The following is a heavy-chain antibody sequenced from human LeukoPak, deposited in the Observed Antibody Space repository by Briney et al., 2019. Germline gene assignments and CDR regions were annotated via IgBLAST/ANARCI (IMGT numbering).Heavy chain of an antibody. J-gene: IGHJ4*02. CDR1: GFTFSPFG. D-gene: IGHD3/OR15-3a*01. Sequence: PRGSLRLSCAASGFTFSPFGMSWVRQAPGKGLEWVSGLNTATTYYADSVRGRFVISRDNSKTTLYLQMNSLRAEDSAVYYCANLDWASSAYWGRGTLVTVSS. CDR3: ANLDWASSAY. CDR2: LNTATT. V-gene: IGHV3-23*01.